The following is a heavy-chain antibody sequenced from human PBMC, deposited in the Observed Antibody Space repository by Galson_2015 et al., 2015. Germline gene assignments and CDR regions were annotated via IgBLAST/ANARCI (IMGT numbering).Heavy chain of an antibody. CDR2: FDTEDSES. J-gene: IGHJ4*02. V-gene: IGHV1-24*01. CDR1: GDTFTDKT. Sequence: SVKSSCKAFGDTFTDKTMHWWGQAPGQGLGGMGGFDTEDSESIYAQKFQGRATITEDTSTDTAYMELSSLSSEDTAVYYWATWSRGSWSFDYWGQGTLVTVSS. D-gene: IGHD3-3*01. CDR3: ATWSRGSWSFDY.